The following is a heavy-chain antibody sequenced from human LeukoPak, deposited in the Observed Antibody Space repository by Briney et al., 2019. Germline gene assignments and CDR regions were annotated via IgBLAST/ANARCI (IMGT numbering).Heavy chain of an antibody. CDR2: IYYSGST. Sequence: SETLSLTCTVSGGSLSSSSYYWGWIRQPPGKGLASIGSIYYSGSTYYNPSLKSRVTISVDTSKNQFSLKLSSVTAADTAVYYCARHESDHHYDFWSGPHYYYYMDVWGKGTTVTVSS. V-gene: IGHV4-39*01. CDR1: GGSLSSSSYY. D-gene: IGHD3-3*01. J-gene: IGHJ6*03. CDR3: ARHESDHHYDFWSGPHYYYYMDV.